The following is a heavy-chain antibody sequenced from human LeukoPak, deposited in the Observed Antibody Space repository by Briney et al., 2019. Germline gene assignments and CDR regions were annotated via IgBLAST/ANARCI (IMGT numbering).Heavy chain of an antibody. Sequence: SETLSLTCAVSGGSISSSNWWSWVRQPPGKGLEWIGEIYHSGSTNYNPSLKSRVTISVDKSKNQFSLKLSSVTAADTAVYYCARDPANCSSTRCYSFDYWGQGTLVTVSS. CDR2: IYHSGST. CDR3: ARDPANCSSTRCYSFDY. J-gene: IGHJ4*02. D-gene: IGHD2-2*01. V-gene: IGHV4-4*02. CDR1: GGSISSSNW.